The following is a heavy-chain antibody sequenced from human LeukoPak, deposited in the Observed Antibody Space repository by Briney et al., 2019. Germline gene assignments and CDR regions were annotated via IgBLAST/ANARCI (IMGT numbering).Heavy chain of an antibody. J-gene: IGHJ6*03. CDR1: GGSISNSY. D-gene: IGHD3-10*01. Sequence: SEPLSLICNVSGGSISNSYWAWVRRPAGKGLEWVGRISTSRGTVYNPSLKSRVTISVDNSKNLLSLSLTSVTAADTAVYYCARSGGSYYYYYMDVWGNGVAVTVSS. V-gene: IGHV4-4*07. CDR3: ARSGGSYYYYYMDV. CDR2: ISTSRGT.